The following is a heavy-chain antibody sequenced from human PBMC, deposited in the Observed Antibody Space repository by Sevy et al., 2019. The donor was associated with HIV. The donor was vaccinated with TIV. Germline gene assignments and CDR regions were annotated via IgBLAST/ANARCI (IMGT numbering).Heavy chain of an antibody. CDR1: GGSISSYY. CDR2: IYYSGST. Sequence: SETLSLTCTVSGGSISSYYWSWIRQPPGKGLEWIGYIYYSGSTNYNPSLKSRVTISVDTSKNQFSLKLSSVTAADTAVYYCARDRDYDSSGYYYRYYGMDVWGQGTTVTVSS. V-gene: IGHV4-59*01. D-gene: IGHD3-22*01. J-gene: IGHJ6*02. CDR3: ARDRDYDSSGYYYRYYGMDV.